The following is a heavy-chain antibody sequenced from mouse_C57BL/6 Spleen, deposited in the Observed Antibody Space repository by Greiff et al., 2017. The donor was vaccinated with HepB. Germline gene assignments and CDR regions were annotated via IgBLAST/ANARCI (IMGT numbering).Heavy chain of an antibody. Sequence: QVQLQQPGAELVKPGASVKMSCKASGYTFTSYWITWVKQRPGQGLEWIGDIYPGSGSTNYNEKFKSKATLTVDTSSSQAYMQLSSLTSEYSAVYYCARDDYYGSSYVSWFAYWGQGTLVTVSA. V-gene: IGHV1-55*01. CDR3: ARDDYYGSSYVSWFAY. J-gene: IGHJ3*01. CDR2: IYPGSGST. CDR1: GYTFTSYW. D-gene: IGHD1-1*01.